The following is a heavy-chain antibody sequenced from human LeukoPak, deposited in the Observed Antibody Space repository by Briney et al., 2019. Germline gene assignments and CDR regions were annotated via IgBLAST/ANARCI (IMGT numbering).Heavy chain of an antibody. D-gene: IGHD7-27*01. CDR1: GYTFTSHD. V-gene: IGHV1-8*01. CDR3: VRTPPNWGFDY. Sequence: APVKVSCKASGYTFTSHDINRVRQATGQGLEWMGWMSPNSGDTGYAQKFQGRVTMTSDSSISTAYMELSSLRSEDTAIYYCVRTPPNWGFDYWGQGTLVTVSS. J-gene: IGHJ4*02. CDR2: MSPNSGDT.